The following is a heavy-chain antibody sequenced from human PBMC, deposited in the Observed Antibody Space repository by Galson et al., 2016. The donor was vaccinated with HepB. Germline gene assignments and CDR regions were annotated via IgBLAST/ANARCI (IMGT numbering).Heavy chain of an antibody. CDR3: ARSRASISPTGNWFGL. V-gene: IGHV2-5*02. Sequence: PSLVKPTRPLTLPCSFPGYSLRTNGLGVGWIRQPPGKALEWLALIYWDANKRYSPSLKNRLAITKDTSKNQVVLTMSNMDPVDTGTYYCARSRASISPTGNWFGLWGQGSLVTVSS. D-gene: IGHD3-10*01. CDR1: GYSLRTNGLG. CDR2: IYWDANK. J-gene: IGHJ4*01.